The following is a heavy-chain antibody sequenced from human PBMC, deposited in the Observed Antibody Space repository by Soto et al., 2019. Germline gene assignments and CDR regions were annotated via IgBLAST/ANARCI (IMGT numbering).Heavy chain of an antibody. Sequence: ASVKVSCKASGYTFTSYDINWVRQATGQGLEWMGWMNPNSGNTGYAQKFQGRVTMTRNTSISTAYMELSSLRSEDTAVYYCASSVTTGRFCYYGMDVWGQATTVTVSS. CDR1: GYTFTSYD. D-gene: IGHD4-4*01. CDR2: MNPNSGNT. V-gene: IGHV1-8*01. CDR3: ASSVTTGRFCYYGMDV. J-gene: IGHJ6*02.